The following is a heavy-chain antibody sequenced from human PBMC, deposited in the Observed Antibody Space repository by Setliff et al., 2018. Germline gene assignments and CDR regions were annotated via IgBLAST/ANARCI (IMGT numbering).Heavy chain of an antibody. V-gene: IGHV3-15*01. CDR3: VHNADFIGTFNT. Sequence: GESLKISCAVSGLRFSDAWVSWVRQAPGKGLEWAGRIKSYGSGGTIDYAAPVEGRFTISRDDSKNTVYLQMSSLKIEDTAVYHCVHNADFIGTFNTWGQGTMVTVSS. D-gene: IGHD2-8*01. CDR1: GLRFSDAW. CDR2: IKSYGSGGTI. J-gene: IGHJ3*01.